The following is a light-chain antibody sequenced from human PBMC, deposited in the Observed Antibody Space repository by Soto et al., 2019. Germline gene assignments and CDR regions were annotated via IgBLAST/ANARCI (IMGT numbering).Light chain of an antibody. J-gene: IGLJ1*01. Sequence: QSVLTQPASVSGSPGQSIIISCTGTSSDVGSYNYVSWYQQHPGKAPKLMIYEVSNRPSGVSNRFSGSQSGNTASLTISGLQAEDEANYYCSSYTTSNTPLYVFGTGTKVTAL. CDR1: SSDVGSYNY. CDR3: SSYTTSNTPLYV. CDR2: EVS. V-gene: IGLV2-14*01.